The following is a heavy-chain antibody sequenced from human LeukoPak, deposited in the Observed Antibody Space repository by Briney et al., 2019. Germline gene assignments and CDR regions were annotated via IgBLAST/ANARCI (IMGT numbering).Heavy chain of an antibody. D-gene: IGHD3-10*01. Sequence: PETQYLTCTVCAGYISNYYWSWIRQPPGKGLEWIGYIYYSGSCDYNLSLRSRVTMSVDTSKSKLSLKLSPVTAADTAVYYCATAWERFGSGFGDYWGQGTLVADSS. CDR3: ATAWERFGSGFGDY. CDR1: AGYISNYY. V-gene: IGHV4-59*08. J-gene: IGHJ4*02. CDR2: IYYSGSC.